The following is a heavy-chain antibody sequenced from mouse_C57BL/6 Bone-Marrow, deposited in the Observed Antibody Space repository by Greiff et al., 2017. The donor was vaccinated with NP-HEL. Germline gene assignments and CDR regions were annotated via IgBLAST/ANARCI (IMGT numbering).Heavy chain of an antibody. Sequence: DVHLVESGGGLVQPGGSLKLSCAASGFTFSDYYMYWVRQTPEKRLEWVAYISNGGGSTYYPDTVKGRFTISRDNAKNTLYLQMSRLKSEDTAMYYCARYGYDGTPYAMDYWGQGTSVTVSS. V-gene: IGHV5-12*01. CDR1: GFTFSDYY. CDR3: ARYGYDGTPYAMDY. J-gene: IGHJ4*01. CDR2: ISNGGGST. D-gene: IGHD2-2*01.